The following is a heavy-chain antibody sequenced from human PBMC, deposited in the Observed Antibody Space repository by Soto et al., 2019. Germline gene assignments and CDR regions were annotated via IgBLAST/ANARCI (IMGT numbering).Heavy chain of an antibody. D-gene: IGHD3-9*01. CDR3: ARTYYDILSSYSPWNYYYSLDV. Sequence: SETLSLTCTVSGGSISGNYWSWIRQPPGKGPEWIGYIYYSGSTNYNPSLKSRVTISVDTSENQFSLRLTSVTAADTAVYYCARTYYDILSSYSPWNYYYSLDVWGKGTTVTAP. J-gene: IGHJ6*03. CDR2: IYYSGST. V-gene: IGHV4-59*01. CDR1: GGSISGNY.